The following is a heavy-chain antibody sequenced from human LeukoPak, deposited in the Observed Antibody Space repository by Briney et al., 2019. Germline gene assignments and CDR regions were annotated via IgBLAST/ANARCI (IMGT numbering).Heavy chain of an antibody. Sequence: GGSLRLSCAASGFTFSSAAVTWVRQAPGKGLEWVSTITGSDDRTYYADSVKGRFTISRDYSKNTLRLQMNSLRVEDTAIYYCAKGPQVGSGYHPDYWGQGTLVTVSS. D-gene: IGHD3-22*01. CDR3: AKGPQVGSGYHPDY. V-gene: IGHV3-23*01. CDR2: ITGSDDRT. CDR1: GFTFSSAA. J-gene: IGHJ4*02.